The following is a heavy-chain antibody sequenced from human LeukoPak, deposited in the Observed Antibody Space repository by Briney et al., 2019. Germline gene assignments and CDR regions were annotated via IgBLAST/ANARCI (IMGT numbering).Heavy chain of an antibody. D-gene: IGHD3-9*01. J-gene: IGHJ4*02. CDR2: IYYSGST. Sequence: SETLSLTCTVSGGSISSSSYYWGWIRQPPGKGLEWIGSIYYSGSTYYNPSLKSRVTISVDTSKNQFSLKLSSVTAADTAVYYCARESRYYDILTGYRDERYFDYWGQGTLVTVSS. CDR3: ARESRYYDILTGYRDERYFDY. CDR1: GGSISSSSYY. V-gene: IGHV4-39*07.